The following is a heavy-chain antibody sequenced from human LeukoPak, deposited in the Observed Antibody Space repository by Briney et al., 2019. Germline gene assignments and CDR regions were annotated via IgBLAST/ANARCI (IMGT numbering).Heavy chain of an antibody. Sequence: GGSLRLSCAASGFTFSSYSMNWVRQAPGKGLEWVSYISSSSSTIYYADSVKGRFTISRDNSKNTLYLQMNSLRAEDTAVYYCVRDDDRPDNGLDYWGQGTLVTVSS. CDR3: VRDDDRPDNGLDY. CDR2: ISSSSSTI. V-gene: IGHV3-48*01. J-gene: IGHJ4*02. CDR1: GFTFSSYS. D-gene: IGHD3-22*01.